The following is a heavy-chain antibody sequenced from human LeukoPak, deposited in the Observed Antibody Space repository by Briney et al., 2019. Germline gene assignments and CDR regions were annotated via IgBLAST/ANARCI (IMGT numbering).Heavy chain of an antibody. CDR1: GFTFSNAW. J-gene: IGHJ6*03. D-gene: IGHD2-15*01. CDR2: INQRGSEI. Sequence: GGSLRLSCAASGFTFSNAWMSWVRQAPGKGLEWVANINQRGSEIYYVDSVRGRFTISRDNAKNSLYLQMNTLRAEDTAVYYCAESGDYYYYYMDVWGKGTTVTISS. CDR3: AESGDYYYYYMDV. V-gene: IGHV3-7*01.